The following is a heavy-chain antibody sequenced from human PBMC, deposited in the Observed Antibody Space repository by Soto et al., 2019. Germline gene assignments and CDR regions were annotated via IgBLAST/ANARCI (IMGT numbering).Heavy chain of an antibody. V-gene: IGHV1-2*02. CDR2: INPNNGGT. Sequence: QVQLVQSGAEVTKSGASVMVSCKASGYTFTGYYIHWVRQAPGQGLEWMGWINPNNGGTNYVQMFQGRVTMTRGPSISTAYMEVRRLTSDDTAVYYCARDLQKVGNTTWDYWGQGTLVTVSS. CDR1: GYTFTGYY. D-gene: IGHD1-7*01. J-gene: IGHJ4*02. CDR3: ARDLQKVGNTTWDY.